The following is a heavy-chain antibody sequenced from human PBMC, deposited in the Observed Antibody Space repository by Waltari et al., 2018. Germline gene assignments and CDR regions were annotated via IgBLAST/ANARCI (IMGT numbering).Heavy chain of an antibody. J-gene: IGHJ3*02. CDR3: AKDQSSGWYFAFDI. Sequence: EVQLVESGGGLVQPGGSLRLSCAASGFTFSSYWMHWFRQAPGKGLVWVSGISWNSGSIGYADSVKGRFTISRDNAKNSLYLQMNSLRAEDMALYYCAKDQSSGWYFAFDIWGQGTMVTVSS. CDR2: ISWNSGSI. D-gene: IGHD6-19*01. CDR1: GFTFSSYW. V-gene: IGHV3-74*01.